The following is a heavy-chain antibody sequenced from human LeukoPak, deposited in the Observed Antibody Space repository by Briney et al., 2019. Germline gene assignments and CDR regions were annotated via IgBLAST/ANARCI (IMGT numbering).Heavy chain of an antibody. CDR1: GGTFSSYA. Sequence: GASVKVSCKASGGTFSSYAISWVRQAPGQGLEWMGGIIPIFGTANYAQKFQGRVTITADESTSTAYMELSSLRSEDTAVYYCAGVVRDYGRYDYWGQGTLVTVSS. J-gene: IGHJ4*02. D-gene: IGHD3-10*01. V-gene: IGHV1-69*13. CDR3: AGVVRDYGRYDY. CDR2: IIPIFGTA.